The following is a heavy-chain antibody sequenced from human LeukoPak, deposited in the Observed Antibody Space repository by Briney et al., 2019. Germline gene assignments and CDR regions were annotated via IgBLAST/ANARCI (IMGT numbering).Heavy chain of an antibody. CDR3: ARDPSGFWSGYYNDWYFDL. D-gene: IGHD3-3*01. CDR1: GFTFSSYS. Sequence: PGGSLRLSCAASGFTFSSYSMNWVRQAPGKGLEWVSSISSSSSYIYYADSVKGRFTIPRDNAKNSLYLQMNSLRAEDTAVYYCARDPSGFWSGYYNDWYFDLWGRGTLVTVSS. J-gene: IGHJ2*01. CDR2: ISSSSSYI. V-gene: IGHV3-21*01.